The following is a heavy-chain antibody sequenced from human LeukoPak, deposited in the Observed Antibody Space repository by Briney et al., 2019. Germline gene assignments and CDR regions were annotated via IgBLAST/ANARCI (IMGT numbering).Heavy chain of an antibody. J-gene: IGHJ3*02. V-gene: IGHV4-4*02. CDR1: GGSISSSNW. CDR3: ARVLVDYYGSGSYYNHHAFDI. Sequence: SETLSLTCAVSGGSISSSNWWSWVRQPPGKGLEWIGEIYHSGSTNYNPSLKSRVTISVDKSKNQFSLKLSSVTAADTAVYYCARVLVDYYGSGSYYNHHAFDIWGQGTMVTVSS. D-gene: IGHD3-10*01. CDR2: IYHSGST.